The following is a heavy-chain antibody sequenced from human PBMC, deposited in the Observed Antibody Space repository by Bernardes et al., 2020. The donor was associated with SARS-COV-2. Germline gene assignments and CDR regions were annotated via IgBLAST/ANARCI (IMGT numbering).Heavy chain of an antibody. CDR1: GFTFTTYA. CDR3: AKDYEGSTAPDWFDP. D-gene: IGHD3-22*01. CDR2: ISGSGALR. V-gene: IGHV3-23*01. J-gene: IGHJ5*02. Sequence: GGSLRLSRAASGFTFTTYAMSWVRQAPGKGLEWVSGISGSGALRYYADSVKGRFTISRDNAKSTLYLQMNSLTADDSAVYYCAKDYEGSTAPDWFDPWGQGTLVTVSS.